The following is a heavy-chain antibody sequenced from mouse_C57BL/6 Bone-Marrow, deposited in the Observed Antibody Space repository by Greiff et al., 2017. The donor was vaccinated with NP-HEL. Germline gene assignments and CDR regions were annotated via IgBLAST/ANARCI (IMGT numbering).Heavy chain of an antibody. CDR2: IYPRSGNT. CDR3: TRPSYYFDY. V-gene: IGHV1-81*01. Sequence: QVQLKESGAELARPGASVKLSCKASGYTFTSYGISWVKQRTGQGLEWIGEIYPRSGNTYYNEKFKGKATLTADKSSSTASMELRSLTSEDSAVYVCTRPSYYFDYWGQGTTLTVSS. CDR1: GYTFTSYG. J-gene: IGHJ2*01.